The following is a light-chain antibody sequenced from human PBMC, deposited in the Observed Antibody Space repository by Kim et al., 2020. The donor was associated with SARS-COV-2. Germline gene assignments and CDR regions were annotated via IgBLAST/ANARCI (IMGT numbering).Light chain of an antibody. CDR2: GVS. Sequence: LSPGERATLSRRASQSVTDSLAWYQQRPGQAPRLLIYGVSTRATGIPARFSGSGFGTEFTLTISSLQSEDFALYYCQQYDTWPQTFGQGTKVDIK. CDR1: QSVTDS. J-gene: IGKJ1*01. V-gene: IGKV3-15*01. CDR3: QQYDTWPQT.